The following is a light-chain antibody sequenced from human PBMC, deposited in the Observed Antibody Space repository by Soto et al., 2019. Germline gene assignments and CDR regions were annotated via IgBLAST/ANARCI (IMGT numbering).Light chain of an antibody. Sequence: QSVLTQPPSASGTPGQRVTISCSGSSSNIGSNYVYWYQQLPGTAPKLLIYRNNQRPSGVPDRFSGSKSGTSASLAISGLRSEDEADYYSAAWDDSLSGVSGGGTKLTVL. J-gene: IGLJ2*01. CDR1: SSNIGSNY. V-gene: IGLV1-47*01. CDR2: RNN. CDR3: AAWDDSLSGV.